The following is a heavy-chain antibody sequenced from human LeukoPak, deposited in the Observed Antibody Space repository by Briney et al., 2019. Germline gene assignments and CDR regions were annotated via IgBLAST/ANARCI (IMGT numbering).Heavy chain of an antibody. CDR2: MNPKSGNT. J-gene: IGHJ4*02. D-gene: IGHD1-26*01. CDR3: ARVWGAIDY. V-gene: IGHV1-8*01. Sequence: ASVKVSCKTSGYTFTNYDINWVRQATGQGLEWMGWMNPKSGNTGSSQRFQGRVTMTRDTSISTAYMELSSLRSEDTAVYYCARVWGAIDYWGQGTLVTVSS. CDR1: GYTFTNYD.